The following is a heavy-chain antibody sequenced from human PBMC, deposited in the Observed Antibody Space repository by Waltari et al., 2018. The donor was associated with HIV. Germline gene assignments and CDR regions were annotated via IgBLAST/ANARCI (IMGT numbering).Heavy chain of an antibody. CDR2: ISSSSSYI. CDR3: ARAPGYSYGYQPDWFDP. CDR1: GFTFSSYR. J-gene: IGHJ5*02. Sequence: EVQLVESGGGLVKPGGSLRLSCAASGFTFSSYRLNWVRQAPGQGLEWVSSISSSSSYIYYADSVKGRFTISRDNAKNSLYLQMNSLRAEDTAVYYCARAPGYSYGYQPDWFDPWGQGTLVTVSS. V-gene: IGHV3-21*01. D-gene: IGHD5-18*01.